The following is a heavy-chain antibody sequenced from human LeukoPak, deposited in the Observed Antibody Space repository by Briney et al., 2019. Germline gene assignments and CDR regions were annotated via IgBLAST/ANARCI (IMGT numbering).Heavy chain of an antibody. CDR3: AKDFDYYDTSDYFFLAVFDY. V-gene: IGHV3-23*01. Sequence: GGSLRLSCAASGFTFNNYAMTWVRQAPGKGLEWVSAISGSGATTYYADSVKGRFTISRDSSKNTLYLEMSSLRVEDTAVYYCAKDFDYYDTSDYFFLAVFDYWGQGTLVTVSS. CDR2: ISGSGATT. D-gene: IGHD3-22*01. J-gene: IGHJ4*02. CDR1: GFTFNNYA.